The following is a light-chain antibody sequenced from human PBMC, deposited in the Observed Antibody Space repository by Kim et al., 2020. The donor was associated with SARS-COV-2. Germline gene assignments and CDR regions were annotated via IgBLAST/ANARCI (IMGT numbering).Light chain of an antibody. CDR2: NTN. J-gene: IGLJ3*02. CDR3: VLYLGGGISV. Sequence: QTVVTQEPSFPVSPGGTVTLTCGLSSGSVSTSFYPSWYQQTPGQAPRTLIYNTNIRSSGVPDRFSGSILGNKAALTITGAQADDECDYYCVLYLGGGISVFGGGTKLTVL. CDR1: SGSVSTSFY. V-gene: IGLV8-61*01.